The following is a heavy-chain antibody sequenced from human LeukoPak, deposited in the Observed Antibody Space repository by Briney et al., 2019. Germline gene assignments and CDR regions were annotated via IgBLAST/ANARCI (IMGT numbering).Heavy chain of an antibody. D-gene: IGHD2-2*01. CDR1: GGSFSGYY. J-gene: IGHJ3*02. Sequence: PSETLSLTCAVYGGSFSGYYRNWIRQPPGKGLDWIGEINDSGSTNYNPSLKSRVTISVDTSKNQFSLKLSSVTAADTAVYYCARAPDIVVVPAARSDAFAIWGQGTMVTVSS. CDR2: INDSGST. CDR3: ARAPDIVVVPAARSDAFAI. V-gene: IGHV4-34*01.